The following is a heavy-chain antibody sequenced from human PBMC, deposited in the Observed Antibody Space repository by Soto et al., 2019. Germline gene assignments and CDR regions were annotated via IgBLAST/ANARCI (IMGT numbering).Heavy chain of an antibody. Sequence: QVQLVQSGAEVKKPWASVKVSCKASGYTFTSYGISWVRQAPGQGLEWMGWISAYNGNTNYAQKLQGRVTMTTDTSTSTAYIELSSLRSDDPAVYYGARDPGEPTYGMDVWGQGTTVTVSS. CDR3: ARDPGEPTYGMDV. CDR2: ISAYNGNT. CDR1: GYTFTSYG. V-gene: IGHV1-18*01. D-gene: IGHD3-16*01. J-gene: IGHJ6*02.